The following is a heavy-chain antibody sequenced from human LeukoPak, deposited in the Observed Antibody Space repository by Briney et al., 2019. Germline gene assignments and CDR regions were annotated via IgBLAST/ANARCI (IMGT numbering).Heavy chain of an antibody. D-gene: IGHD4-11*01. CDR3: AKHSDYSNDHYYYMDV. Sequence: SETLSLTCTVSGGSMSNYYWSWIRQPPGKGLEWIGYIYYSGSTNYNPSLKSRVTISVGTSKNQFSLKLNSVTAADTAVYYCAKHSDYSNDHYYYMDVWGKGTTVTVSS. CDR2: IYYSGST. J-gene: IGHJ6*03. CDR1: GGSMSNYY. V-gene: IGHV4-59*01.